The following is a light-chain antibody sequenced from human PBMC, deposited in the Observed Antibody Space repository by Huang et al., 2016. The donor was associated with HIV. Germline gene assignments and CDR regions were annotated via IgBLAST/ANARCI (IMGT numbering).Light chain of an antibody. V-gene: IGKV3-20*01. CDR2: GAS. Sequence: EIVLTQSPGTLSLSPGERATLSCRASQSVSSTYLAWYQQKPGKAPRLLIYGASSRATAIPDRFSGSGSGTDFTLTISRLEPEDFAVYYCQQYGSSLPLTFGGGTKVEIK. J-gene: IGKJ4*01. CDR1: QSVSSTY. CDR3: QQYGSSLPLT.